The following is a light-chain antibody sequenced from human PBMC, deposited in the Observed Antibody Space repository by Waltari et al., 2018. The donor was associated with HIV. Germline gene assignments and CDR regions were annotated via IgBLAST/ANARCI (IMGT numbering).Light chain of an antibody. V-gene: IGLV10-54*04. CDR2: RNN. J-gene: IGLJ3*02. Sequence: QAGLTQPPSVSTALRQTATLTCTGHSFNIGMQGAAWLQQHPGHPPSLPPHRNNGRPSEISQRFSASRSGNTASLTINDLQPEDEAEYYCSAWDSSLNAWVFGGGTKLTVL. CDR1: SFNIGMQG. CDR3: SAWDSSLNAWV.